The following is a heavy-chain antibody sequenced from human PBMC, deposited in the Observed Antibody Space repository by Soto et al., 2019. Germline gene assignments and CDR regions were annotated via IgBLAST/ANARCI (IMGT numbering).Heavy chain of an antibody. Sequence: QVQLQESGPGLVKPSQTLSLTCTVSGGSISSGGYYWSWIRQHPGKGLEWIGYIYYSGSTYYNPPLKSRGTISVDTCKTPSSVRRSSVTAADTAVYYCARDRIGMPPHYYYYGMDVWGQGTTVTVSS. CDR3: ARDRIGMPPHYYYYGMDV. J-gene: IGHJ6*02. CDR2: IYYSGST. D-gene: IGHD2-15*01. V-gene: IGHV4-31*03. CDR1: GGSISSGGYY.